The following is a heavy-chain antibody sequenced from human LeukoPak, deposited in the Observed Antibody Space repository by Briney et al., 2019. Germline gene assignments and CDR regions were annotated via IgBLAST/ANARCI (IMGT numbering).Heavy chain of an antibody. J-gene: IGHJ4*02. V-gene: IGHV3-30*03. CDR2: ISNDGSRK. CDR3: ARDRAWNYFDY. CDR1: GFTFSRHG. Sequence: GGSLRLSCAPSGFTFSRHGMHWVRQAPGKGLEWVATISNDGSRKYYAHSVEGRFTISRDNSKNTLYLQMDSLRAEDTAVYYCARDRAWNYFDYWGQGTLVTVSS. D-gene: IGHD3-3*01.